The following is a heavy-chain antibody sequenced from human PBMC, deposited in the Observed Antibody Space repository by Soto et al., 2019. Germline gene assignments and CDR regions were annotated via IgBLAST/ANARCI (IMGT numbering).Heavy chain of an antibody. CDR3: ARDRDWNLDY. Sequence: ASVKVSCKASGYTFSSFGFSWMRQAPGQGLEWMGWIYIDDTKYAQNFQGRVTITTDTSTSTVYMELRSLRSDDTAVYYCARDRDWNLDYWGQGTPVTVSS. J-gene: IGHJ4*02. CDR1: GYTFSSFG. V-gene: IGHV1-18*01. CDR2: IYIDDT. D-gene: IGHD1-1*01.